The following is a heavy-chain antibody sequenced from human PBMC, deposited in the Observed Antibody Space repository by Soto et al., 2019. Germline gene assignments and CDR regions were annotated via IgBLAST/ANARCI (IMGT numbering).Heavy chain of an antibody. J-gene: IGHJ6*02. CDR1: GYTFTNYG. V-gene: IGHV1-18*04. CDR2: INVYNGNI. CDR3: ARKKELYFGMDV. D-gene: IGHD1-26*01. Sequence: QVQLVQSGAEVKKPGASVKVSCKASGYTFTNYGISWVRQAPGQGLEWMGWINVYNGNINYAQNFQGRVTMTTDTSTSTAYMEWRSLRSDDTSVYSCARKKELYFGMDVWGQGTTVTVSS.